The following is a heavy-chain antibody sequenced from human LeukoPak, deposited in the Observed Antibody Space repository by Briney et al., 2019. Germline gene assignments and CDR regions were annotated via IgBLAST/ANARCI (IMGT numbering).Heavy chain of an antibody. J-gene: IGHJ6*02. CDR3: ARAPITAMGGYSGMDV. Sequence: GASVKVSCKASGYTFTGYYMHWVRQAPGQGLEWMGWINPNSGGTNYAQKFQGRVTMTRDTSISTAYMELSRLRSDDTAVYYCARAPITAMGGYSGMDVWGQGTPVTVSS. D-gene: IGHD5-18*01. V-gene: IGHV1-2*02. CDR2: INPNSGGT. CDR1: GYTFTGYY.